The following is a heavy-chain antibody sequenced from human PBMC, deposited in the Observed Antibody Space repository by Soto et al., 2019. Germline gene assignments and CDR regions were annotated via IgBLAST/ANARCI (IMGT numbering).Heavy chain of an antibody. J-gene: IGHJ6*02. D-gene: IGHD3-10*01. CDR3: ARDLWFGESPIGYGMDV. V-gene: IGHV3-48*01. CDR1: RFPPSSYS. Sequence: SLRRSCALSRFPPSSYSLGWVRQAPGKGLEWVSYISSSSSTIYYADSVKGRFTISRDNAKNSLYLQMNSLRAEGTAVYYCARDLWFGESPIGYGMDVWGQGT. CDR2: ISSSSSTI.